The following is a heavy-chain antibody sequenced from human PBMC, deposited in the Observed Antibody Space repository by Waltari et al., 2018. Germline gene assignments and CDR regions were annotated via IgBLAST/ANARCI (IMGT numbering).Heavy chain of an antibody. CDR3: AARYCTGGVCYSGFDP. CDR1: GFTFTSSA. J-gene: IGHJ5*02. Sequence: QMQLVQSGPEVKKPGTSVKVSCKASGFTFTSSAVQWVRQARGQRLEWIGWIVVGSGNTNYAQKFQERVTVTRDMSTSTAYMELSSPRSKDTAVYYCAARYCTGGVCYSGFDPWGQGTLVTVSS. D-gene: IGHD2-8*02. V-gene: IGHV1-58*01. CDR2: IVVGSGNT.